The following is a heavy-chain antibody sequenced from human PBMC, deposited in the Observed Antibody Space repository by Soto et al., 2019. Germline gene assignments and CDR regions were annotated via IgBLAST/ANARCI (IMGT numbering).Heavy chain of an antibody. CDR1: GYTFTSYG. CDR3: ASRYCSSTSCYEDY. J-gene: IGHJ4*02. V-gene: IGHV1-18*04. CDR2: ISAYNGNT. Sequence: ASVKVSCKASGYTFTSYGISWVRQAPGQGLEWMGWISAYNGNTNYAQKLQGRVTMTTDTSTSTAYMELRSLRSDDTAVYYCASRYCSSTSCYEDYWGQGTLVTV. D-gene: IGHD2-2*01.